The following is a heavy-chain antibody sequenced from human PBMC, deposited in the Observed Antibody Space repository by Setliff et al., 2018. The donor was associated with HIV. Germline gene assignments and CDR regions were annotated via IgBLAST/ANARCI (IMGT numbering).Heavy chain of an antibody. Sequence: GGSLRLSCAASGFTFSGYGMHWVRQAPGKGLEWVAVIWYDGSNKYYADSVKGRFTISRDNSKNTLYLQMNSLRAEDTAVYYCAKDPYYGSGSYLYYFDYWGQGTLVTVS. CDR1: GFTFSGYG. CDR3: AKDPYYGSGSYLYYFDY. V-gene: IGHV3-33*06. D-gene: IGHD3-10*01. CDR2: IWYDGSNK. J-gene: IGHJ4*02.